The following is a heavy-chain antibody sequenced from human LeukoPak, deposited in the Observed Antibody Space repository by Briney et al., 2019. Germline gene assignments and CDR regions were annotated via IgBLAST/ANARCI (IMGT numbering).Heavy chain of an antibody. Sequence: GGSLRLSCAASGFTFSDYYMSWIRQAPGKGLEWVSYISSSGSTIYYADSVKGRFTISRDNAKNSLYLQMNSLRAGDTAVYYCARVKKRSPLMIVVPKVMDYWGQGTLVTVSS. CDR3: ARVKKRSPLMIVVPKVMDY. CDR1: GFTFSDYY. D-gene: IGHD3-22*01. J-gene: IGHJ4*02. V-gene: IGHV3-11*04. CDR2: ISSSGSTI.